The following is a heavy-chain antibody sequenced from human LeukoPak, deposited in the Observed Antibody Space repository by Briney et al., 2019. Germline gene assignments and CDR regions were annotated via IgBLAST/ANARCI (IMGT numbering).Heavy chain of an antibody. V-gene: IGHV3-66*01. CDR1: GFTVSSTY. Sequence: PGGSLRLSCAASGFTVSSTYMSCVRQAPGKGLEWVSLIYTGGNTYYADSVKGRFTLSRDNSKNTLYLQMNSLRAEDTAVYYCAKAYYYDSSGYYPYPYFDYWGQGTLVTVSS. CDR3: AKAYYYDSSGYYPYPYFDY. D-gene: IGHD3-22*01. CDR2: IYTGGNT. J-gene: IGHJ4*02.